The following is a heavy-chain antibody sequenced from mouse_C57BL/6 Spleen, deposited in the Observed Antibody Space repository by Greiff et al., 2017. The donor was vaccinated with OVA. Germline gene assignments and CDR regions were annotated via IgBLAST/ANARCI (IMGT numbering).Heavy chain of an antibody. CDR3: ASNYGFDY. J-gene: IGHJ2*01. Sequence: QVQLQQPGAELVRPGSSPNLSCKASGYTFTSYWMDWVKQRPGQGLEWIGNIYPSDSETHYNQKFKDKATLTVDKSSSTAYMQLSSLTSEDSAVYYCASNYGFDYWGQGTTLTVSS. CDR1: GYTFTSYW. CDR2: IYPSDSET. V-gene: IGHV1-61*01. D-gene: IGHD1-1*01.